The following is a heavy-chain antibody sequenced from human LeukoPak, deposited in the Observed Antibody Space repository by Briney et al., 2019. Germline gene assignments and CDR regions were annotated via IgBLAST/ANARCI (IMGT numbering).Heavy chain of an antibody. CDR3: ARMRAYYFGSGTYYPFDY. V-gene: IGHV4-61*08. CDR2: IYYSGST. CDR1: GGSISSGDYY. Sequence: MTSETLSLTCTVSGGSISSGDYYWSWIRQPPGKGLEWIGYIYYSGSTNYNPSLKSRVTISVDTSKNQFSLKLSSVTAADTAVYYCARMRAYYFGSGTYYPFDYWGQGTLVTVSS. J-gene: IGHJ4*02. D-gene: IGHD3-10*01.